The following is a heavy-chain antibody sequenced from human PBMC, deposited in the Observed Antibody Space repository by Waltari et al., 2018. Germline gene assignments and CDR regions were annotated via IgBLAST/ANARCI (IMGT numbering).Heavy chain of an antibody. CDR1: GFSLSVSYVG. CDR2: IEWNDDK. J-gene: IGHJ4*02. D-gene: IGHD2-21*02. CDR3: AHSRGNYMVTDRPLDY. Sequence: ITLKESGPALLRPTQTLTLTCPFSGFSLSVSYVGVAWVRQPPGKALEWLALIEWNDDKRYSPSLKTRLTVTKDTSKNQVVLTMTNMDPVDTATYYCAHSRGNYMVTDRPLDYWSQGSLVTVSS. V-gene: IGHV2-5*01.